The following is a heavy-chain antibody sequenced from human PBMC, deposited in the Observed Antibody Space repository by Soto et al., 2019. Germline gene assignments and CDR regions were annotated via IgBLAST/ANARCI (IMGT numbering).Heavy chain of an antibody. CDR3: ASRPFIVGAPFDY. V-gene: IGHV4-30-4*01. Sequence: QVQLQESGPGLVKPSQTLSLTCTVSGGSISSGDYYWSWIRQPPGKGLEWIGHIYYSGSTYYNPSLKSRVTISVDTSKNQFSLKLSSVTAADTAVYYCASRPFIVGAPFDYWGQGTLVTVSS. D-gene: IGHD1-26*01. CDR1: GGSISSGDYY. J-gene: IGHJ4*02. CDR2: IYYSGST.